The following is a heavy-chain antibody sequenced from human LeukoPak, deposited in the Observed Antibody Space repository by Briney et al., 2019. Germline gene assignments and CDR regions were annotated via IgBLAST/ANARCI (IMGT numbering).Heavy chain of an antibody. V-gene: IGHV4-59*08. CDR3: AREYSSSSGRRAFDF. Sequence: PVETLSLTCTVSGGSISSYYWNWIRQPPGKGLEWIGYIYYSGSTNYNPSLKSRVTTLVDTSKNQFSLRLSSVTAADTAVYYCAREYSSSSGRRAFDFWGQGTMGTVSS. CDR1: GGSISSYY. CDR2: IYYSGST. D-gene: IGHD6-6*01. J-gene: IGHJ3*01.